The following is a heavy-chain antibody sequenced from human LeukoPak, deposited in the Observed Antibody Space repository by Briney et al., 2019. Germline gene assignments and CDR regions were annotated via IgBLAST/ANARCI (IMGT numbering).Heavy chain of an antibody. CDR1: GFTFNTYG. V-gene: IGHV3-7*01. CDR2: IKQDGSEK. J-gene: IGHJ4*02. Sequence: GGSLRLSCAASGFTFNTYGMHWVRQAPGKGLEWVANIKQDGSEKYYADSVKGRFTISRDNAKNSLYLQMNSLRAEDTAVYYCAKDVSYVLLGGQGTLVTVSS. D-gene: IGHD1-26*01. CDR3: AKDVSYVLL.